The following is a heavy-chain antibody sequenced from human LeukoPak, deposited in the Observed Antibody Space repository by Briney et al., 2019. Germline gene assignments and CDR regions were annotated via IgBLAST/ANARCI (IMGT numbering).Heavy chain of an antibody. J-gene: IGHJ4*02. CDR2: ISESGDVT. V-gene: IGHV3-23*01. D-gene: IGHD6-6*01. CDR3: ARDSSHYLGSSDY. CDR1: GFTFSSYP. Sequence: PGGSLRLSCVVSGFTFSSYPMSWVRQAPGKGLEWVSVISESGDVTHYADSMEGRFTISRDNTKNTLNLQMNSLRDEDTAIYYCARDSSHYLGSSDYWGQGTLVTVSS.